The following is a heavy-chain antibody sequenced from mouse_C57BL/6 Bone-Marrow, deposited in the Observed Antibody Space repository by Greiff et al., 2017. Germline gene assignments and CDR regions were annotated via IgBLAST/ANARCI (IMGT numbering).Heavy chain of an antibody. J-gene: IGHJ1*03. Sequence: VKLQESGAELVRPGTSVKMSCKASGYTFTNYWIGWAKQRPGHGLEWIGDIYPGGGYTNYNEKFKGKATLTADKSSSTAYMQFSSLTSEDSAIYYCARSSSYWYFDVWGTGTTVTVSS. CDR1: GYTFTNYW. CDR2: IYPGGGYT. D-gene: IGHD1-1*01. CDR3: ARSSSYWYFDV. V-gene: IGHV1-63*01.